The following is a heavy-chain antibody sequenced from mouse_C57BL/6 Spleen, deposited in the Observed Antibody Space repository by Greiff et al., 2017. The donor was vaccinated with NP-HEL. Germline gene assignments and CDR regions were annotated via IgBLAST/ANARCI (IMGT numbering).Heavy chain of an antibody. Sequence: QVQLQQPGAELVKPGASVKLSCKASGYTFTSYWMQWVNQRPGQGLEWIGEIDPSDSYTNYNQKFKGKATLTVDTSSSTAYMQLSSLTSEDSAVYYCARYGSVAYWGQGTLVTVSA. V-gene: IGHV1-50*01. CDR1: GYTFTSYW. CDR2: IDPSDSYT. CDR3: ARYGSVAY. D-gene: IGHD1-1*02. J-gene: IGHJ3*01.